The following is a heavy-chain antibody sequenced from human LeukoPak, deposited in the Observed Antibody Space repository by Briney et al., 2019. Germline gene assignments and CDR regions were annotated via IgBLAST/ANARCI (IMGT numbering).Heavy chain of an antibody. CDR1: GFTVSSNH. CDR3: TTDWSGGGDH. J-gene: IGHJ4*02. Sequence: GGSLRLSCAASGFTVSSNHMSWVRQAPGKGLEWVGRIKSRTDDETTDYTAPVKGRFTISRDDSGNTLYLRMNSLKTEDTAVYYCTTDWSGGGDHWGQGTLVTVSS. D-gene: IGHD3-3*01. CDR2: IKSRTDDETT. V-gene: IGHV3-15*01.